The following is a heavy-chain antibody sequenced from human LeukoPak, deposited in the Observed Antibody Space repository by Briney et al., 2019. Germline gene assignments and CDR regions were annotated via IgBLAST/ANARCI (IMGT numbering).Heavy chain of an antibody. CDR3: ASSYLDYYYYYMDV. CDR2: ISSSSSYI. CDR1: GFTFSSYS. Sequence: PGGSLRLSCAASGFTFSSYSMNWVRQAPGKGLEWVSSISSSSSYIYYADSVKGRFTISRDNAKNSLYLQMHSLRAEDTAVYYCASSYLDYYYYYMDVWGKGTTVTVSS. J-gene: IGHJ6*03. V-gene: IGHV3-21*01.